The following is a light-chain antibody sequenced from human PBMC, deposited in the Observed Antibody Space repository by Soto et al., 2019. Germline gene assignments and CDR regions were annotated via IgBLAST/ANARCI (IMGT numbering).Light chain of an antibody. CDR2: DDT. J-gene: IGLJ3*02. V-gene: IGLV3-21*02. CDR1: NIGSKS. CDR3: QVRETNTDHLV. Sequence: SYELTQAPSMSVAPGQTARITCGGNNIGSKSVHWHQQRPGQAPVVVIYDDTDRPSGIPERFSGSNSGNTATLTISGVEAGDEADYYCQVRETNTDHLVFGGGTKVTVL.